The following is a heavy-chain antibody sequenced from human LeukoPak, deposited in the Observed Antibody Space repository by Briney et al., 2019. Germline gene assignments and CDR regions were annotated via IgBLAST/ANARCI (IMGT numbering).Heavy chain of an antibody. CDR3: ARGAYYYDSSGYPPRSDAFDI. D-gene: IGHD3-22*01. CDR1: GFTLSTYA. Sequence: GGSLRLSCAASGFTLSTYAMSWVRQTPGKGLEWVAATSSSDAGTYHADSVRGRFTISRDNAKNTLYLQMNSLRAEDTAVYYCARGAYYYDSSGYPPRSDAFDIWGQGTMVTVSS. CDR2: TSSSDAGT. J-gene: IGHJ3*02. V-gene: IGHV3-23*01.